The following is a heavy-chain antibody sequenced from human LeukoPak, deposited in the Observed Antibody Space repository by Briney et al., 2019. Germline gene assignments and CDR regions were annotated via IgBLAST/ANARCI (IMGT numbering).Heavy chain of an antibody. J-gene: IGHJ4*02. D-gene: IGHD3-10*01. CDR1: GFTFRNYG. CDR3: AKKLGSGSYPTPG. V-gene: IGHV3-30*02. CDR2: IGYDGSNK. Sequence: GGSLRLSCAASGFTFRNYGMNWARQAPGKGLEWVAFIGYDGSNKFYADSVKGRFTISRDNSKNTLYLQVNSLRAEDTAVYYCAKKLGSGSYPTPGWGQGTLVTVSS.